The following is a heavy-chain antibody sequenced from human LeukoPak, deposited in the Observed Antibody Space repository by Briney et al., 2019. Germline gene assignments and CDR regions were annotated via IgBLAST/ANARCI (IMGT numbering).Heavy chain of an antibody. Sequence: GGSLRLSWAAYGFTFSIYSLHWVRDAPGKGLEGGSSISNSKSLIYYAASVKGRFTISRDNAKNSLYLQMNSLRAEDTAVYYCVRVDHSLGKTYFDYWGQGTLVTVSS. CDR2: ISNSKSLI. CDR3: VRVDHSLGKTYFDY. D-gene: IGHD2-21*01. J-gene: IGHJ4*02. V-gene: IGHV3-21*01. CDR1: GFTFSIYS.